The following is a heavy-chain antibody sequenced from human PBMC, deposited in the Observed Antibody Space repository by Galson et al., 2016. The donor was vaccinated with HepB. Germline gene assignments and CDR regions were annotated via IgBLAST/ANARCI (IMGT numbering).Heavy chain of an antibody. Sequence: CAISGDSVSSNSATWNWIRQSPSRGLEWLGRTYYRSKWYNDYAVSVKSRITISPDTSKKQLSLQLNSVTPEDTAVYYCARGQFGNYYHAMDVWGQGTTVTVSS. CDR2: TYYRSKWYN. CDR3: ARGQFGNYYHAMDV. V-gene: IGHV6-1*01. J-gene: IGHJ6*02. D-gene: IGHD3-10*01. CDR1: GDSVSSNSAT.